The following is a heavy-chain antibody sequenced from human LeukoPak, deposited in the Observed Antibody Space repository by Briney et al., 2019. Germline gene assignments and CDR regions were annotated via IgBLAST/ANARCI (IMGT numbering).Heavy chain of an antibody. D-gene: IGHD1-26*01. CDR2: ISYDGSNK. Sequence: GGSLRLSCAASGFTFSSYGMHWVRQAPGKGLEWVAVISYDGSNKYYADSVKGRFTISRDNSKNTLYLQMNSLRAEDTAVYYCAKSSGSYDCFDYWGQGTLVTVSS. J-gene: IGHJ4*02. CDR3: AKSSGSYDCFDY. V-gene: IGHV3-30*18. CDR1: GFTFSSYG.